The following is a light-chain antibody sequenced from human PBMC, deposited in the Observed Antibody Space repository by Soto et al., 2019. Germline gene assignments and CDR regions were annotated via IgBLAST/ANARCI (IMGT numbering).Light chain of an antibody. CDR3: SSYTISTTLDV. V-gene: IGLV2-14*01. J-gene: IGLJ1*01. CDR1: RSDVGDYNH. CDR2: DVS. Sequence: QSALTQPASVSGSPGQSITISCTGTRSDVGDYNHVSWYQQHPGKAPKLMIYDVSNRPSGVSNRFSGSKSGNTASLTISGLQAEDEADYYCSSYTISTTLDVFGTGTKLTVL.